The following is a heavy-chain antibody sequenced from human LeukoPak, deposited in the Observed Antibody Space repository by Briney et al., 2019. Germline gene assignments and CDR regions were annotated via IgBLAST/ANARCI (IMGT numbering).Heavy chain of an antibody. CDR3: ARSFARDYDILTGYYIGDY. J-gene: IGHJ4*02. V-gene: IGHV1-18*04. CDR2: FSAYDGNT. D-gene: IGHD3-9*01. Sequence: ASVKVSCKASGYIFTGYYMHWVRRAPGQGLEWMGWFSAYDGNTNSAQKLQGRLTMTTDTSTSTAYMELRSLRSDDTAVYYCARSFARDYDILTGYYIGDYWGQGTLITVSS. CDR1: GYIFTGYY.